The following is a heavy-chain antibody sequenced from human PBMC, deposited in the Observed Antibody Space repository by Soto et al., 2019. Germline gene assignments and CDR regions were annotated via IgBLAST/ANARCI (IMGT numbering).Heavy chain of an antibody. J-gene: IGHJ6*03. CDR1: SGSISTYY. D-gene: IGHD3-3*01. Sequence: PSETLSLTCTVSSGSISTYYLSWIRQPPGKGLEWIGYIYYTGSTNYNPSLKSRVTISIDTSKNQFSLKLSSVTAADTAVYYCATTTLYDFWSRGYYYMDVWGKGTTVTVSS. CDR3: ATTTLYDFWSRGYYYMDV. CDR2: IYYTGST. V-gene: IGHV4-59*08.